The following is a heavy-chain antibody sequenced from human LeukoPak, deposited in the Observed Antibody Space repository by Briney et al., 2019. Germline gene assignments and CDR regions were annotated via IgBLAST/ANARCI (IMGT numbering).Heavy chain of an antibody. V-gene: IGHV3-53*01. CDR1: GFTASNNY. Sequence: GGSLRLSCAASGFTASNNYMSWVRQAPGKGLEWVSVLYTGGGTYYADSVKGRFTISRDNSKNTVYLQMNSLRAEDTAVYYCGRGHYDNDGVDYWGQGTLVTVSS. CDR2: LYTGGGT. J-gene: IGHJ4*02. CDR3: GRGHYDNDGVDY. D-gene: IGHD3-22*01.